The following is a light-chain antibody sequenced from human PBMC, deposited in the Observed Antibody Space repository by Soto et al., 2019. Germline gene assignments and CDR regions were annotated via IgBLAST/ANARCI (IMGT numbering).Light chain of an antibody. J-gene: IGKJ1*01. V-gene: IGKV1-8*01. CDR3: QQYYSYPRT. CDR1: HGISRY. Sequence: AIRMTQSPSTFSASTGDRVTITWLARHGISRYLAWYQQQPGKAPKLLIYAASTLQSGVPSRFSGSGSGTDFTLTISCLQSEDFATYYCQQYYSYPRTFGQGTKVDI. CDR2: AAS.